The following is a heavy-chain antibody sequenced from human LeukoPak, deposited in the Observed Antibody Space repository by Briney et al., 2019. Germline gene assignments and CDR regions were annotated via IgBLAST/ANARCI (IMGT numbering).Heavy chain of an antibody. CDR3: ARDRVGATDYFDY. D-gene: IGHD1-26*01. CDR1: GFTFSDYW. CDR2: INSDGSSI. J-gene: IGHJ4*02. Sequence: PGGSLRLSCAASGFTFSDYWMHWVRQAPGKGLEWVSRINSDGSSISYADSVKGRFTISRDNAKNTLYLQMHSLRAEDTAVYYCARDRVGATDYFDYWGQGTLVTVSS. V-gene: IGHV3-74*01.